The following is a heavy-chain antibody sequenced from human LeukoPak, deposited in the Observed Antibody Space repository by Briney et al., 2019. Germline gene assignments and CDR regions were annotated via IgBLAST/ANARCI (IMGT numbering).Heavy chain of an antibody. D-gene: IGHD6-19*01. CDR2: INHSGST. V-gene: IGHV4-34*01. Sequence: KPSETLSLTCAVYGGSFSGYYWSWIRQSPGKGLEWIGEINHSGSTNYNPSLKSRGTISVDTSKNQFSLKLSSVTAADTAVYYCATAYDYTSGGYDYWGQGTLVTVSS. CDR3: ATAYDYTSGGYDY. J-gene: IGHJ4*02. CDR1: GGSFSGYY.